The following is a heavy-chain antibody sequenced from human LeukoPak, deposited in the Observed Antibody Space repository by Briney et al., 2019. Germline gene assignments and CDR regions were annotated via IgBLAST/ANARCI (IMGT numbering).Heavy chain of an antibody. CDR3: ARTYYFGSGSYRYMDV. D-gene: IGHD3-10*01. CDR1: GGSISSYY. J-gene: IGHJ6*03. Sequence: SETLSLTCTVSGGSISSYYWSWLRQPPGKGLEWIGYVYDLGSTNYNPSLRSRATISVDTSNNQFSLKVSTVTAADTAVYYCARTYYFGSGSYRYMDVWGKGTTVTVSS. CDR2: VYDLGST. V-gene: IGHV4-59*08.